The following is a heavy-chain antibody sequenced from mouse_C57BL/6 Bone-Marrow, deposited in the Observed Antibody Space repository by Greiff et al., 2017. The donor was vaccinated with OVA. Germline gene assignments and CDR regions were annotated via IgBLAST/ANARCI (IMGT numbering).Heavy chain of an antibody. V-gene: IGHV14-2*01. Sequence: EVQLQQSGAELVKPGASVKLSCTASGFNIKDYYMHWVKQRTEQGLEWIGRIDPGDGEAKYAPKFQGKATITADTSSNTAYLQLSSLTSEDTAVYYGAWIYYYGSRSWYFDGWGTGTTVTVSS. D-gene: IGHD1-1*01. CDR3: AWIYYYGSRSWYFDG. J-gene: IGHJ1*03. CDR1: GFNIKDYY. CDR2: IDPGDGEA.